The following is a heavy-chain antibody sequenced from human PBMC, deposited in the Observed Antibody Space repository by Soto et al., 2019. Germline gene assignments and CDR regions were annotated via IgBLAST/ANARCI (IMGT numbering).Heavy chain of an antibody. CDR1: GGSISSGGYS. CDR2: IYHSGST. J-gene: IGHJ4*02. D-gene: IGHD1-26*01. CDR3: ARATNVGATYFDY. Sequence: SETLSLTCAVSGGSISSGGYSWSWIRQLPGKGLEWIGYIYHSGSTYYNPSLKSRVTISVDRSKNQFSLKLSSVTAADTAVYYCARATNVGATYFDYWGQGTLVTVSS. V-gene: IGHV4-30-2*01.